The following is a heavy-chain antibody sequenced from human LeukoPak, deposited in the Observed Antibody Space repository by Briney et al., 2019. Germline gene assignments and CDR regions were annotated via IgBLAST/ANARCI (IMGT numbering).Heavy chain of an antibody. CDR1: GFTFSSYW. V-gene: IGHV3-7*03. J-gene: IGHJ4*02. Sequence: GGSLRLSCAASGFTFSSYWMSWVRQAPGKGLEWVANIKHDGSEKYYVDSVKGRFTISRDNAKNSLYLQMNSLRAEDTAVYYCASLNYDYVWGSYRSPHYFDYWGQGTLVTVSS. CDR3: ASLNYDYVWGSYRSPHYFDY. D-gene: IGHD3-16*02. CDR2: IKHDGSEK.